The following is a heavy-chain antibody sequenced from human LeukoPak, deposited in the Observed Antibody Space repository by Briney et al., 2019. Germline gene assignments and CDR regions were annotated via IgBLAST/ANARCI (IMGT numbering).Heavy chain of an antibody. V-gene: IGHV3-48*02. J-gene: IGHJ4*02. Sequence: PGGSLRLSCAASGFTFNSYAMSWVRQAPGKGLEWLSFMTTSGNTIFYAESVKDRFTISRDNAKKSLYLQMNSLRDEDTAVYYCARVGGATAVTMYFEYWGQGTLVTVTS. D-gene: IGHD1-26*01. CDR1: GFTFNSYA. CDR3: ARVGGATAVTMYFEY. CDR2: MTTSGNTI.